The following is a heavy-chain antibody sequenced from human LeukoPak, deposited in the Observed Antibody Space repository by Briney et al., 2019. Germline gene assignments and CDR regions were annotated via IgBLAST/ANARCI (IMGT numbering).Heavy chain of an antibody. D-gene: IGHD3-10*01. J-gene: IGHJ6*02. V-gene: IGHV3-30*18. CDR3: AKEGLHQSNGPGWGMDV. Sequence: GGSLRLSCAASGFTFSSYGMHWVRQAPGKGLEGVAVISYDGSNKYYADSVKGRFTISRDNSKNTLYLQMNSLRAEDTAVYYCAKEGLHQSNGPGWGMDVWGQGTTVTVSS. CDR1: GFTFSSYG. CDR2: ISYDGSNK.